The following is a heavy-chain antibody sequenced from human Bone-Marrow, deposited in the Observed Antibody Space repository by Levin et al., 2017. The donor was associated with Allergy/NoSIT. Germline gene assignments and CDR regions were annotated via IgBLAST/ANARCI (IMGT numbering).Heavy chain of an antibody. CDR2: IFHSGGT. V-gene: IGHV4-31*03. D-gene: IGHD4-17*01. J-gene: IGHJ4*02. CDR1: GGSIINDGHF. Sequence: PSETLSLTCTVSGGSIINDGHFWSWFRQRPGKGLEWIGYIFHSGGTYYTPSLRSRISMSVDTSKNQFSLNLSSVTAADTAVYYCARGIRPYGDIWGSYYFDYWGQGTLVTVSS. CDR3: ARGIRPYGDIWGSYYFDY.